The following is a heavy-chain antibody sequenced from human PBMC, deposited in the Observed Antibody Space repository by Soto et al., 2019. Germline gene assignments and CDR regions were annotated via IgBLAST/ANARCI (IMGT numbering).Heavy chain of an antibody. V-gene: IGHV1-69*02. CDR1: GGTFSSYT. J-gene: IGHJ3*02. D-gene: IGHD6-6*01. Sequence: SVKVSCRASGGTFSSYTISWVRQAPGQGLEWMGRIIPILGIANYAQKFQGRVTITADKSTSTAYMELSSLRSEDTAVYYCASPEELGAFDIWGQGPMVTVSS. CDR3: ASPEELGAFDI. CDR2: IIPILGIA.